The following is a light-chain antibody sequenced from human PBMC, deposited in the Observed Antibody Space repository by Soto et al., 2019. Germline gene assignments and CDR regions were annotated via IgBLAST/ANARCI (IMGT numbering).Light chain of an antibody. CDR2: GAS. J-gene: IGKJ1*01. CDR3: QQYAVWPPQT. Sequence: EIVMTQSPATLSVSPGERATLSCRASQTVIRNLAWYQQKPGQTPRHLIFGASTRATGIPARFSGSGSGTEFTLTISSLQPEDFAVYYCQQYAVWPPQTFGQGTKVEIK. V-gene: IGKV3-15*01. CDR1: QTVIRN.